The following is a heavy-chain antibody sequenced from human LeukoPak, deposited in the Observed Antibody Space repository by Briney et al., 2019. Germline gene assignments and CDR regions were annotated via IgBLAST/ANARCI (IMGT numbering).Heavy chain of an antibody. D-gene: IGHD3-10*01. Sequence: PSETLSLTCAVYGGSFSGYYWSWIRQPPGKGLEWIGEINHSGSTNYNPSLKSRVIISVDTSKNQFSLKLSSVTAADTAVYYCARGRMVRGVTRLFDPWGQGTLVTVSS. CDR2: INHSGST. CDR1: GGSFSGYY. V-gene: IGHV4-34*01. J-gene: IGHJ5*02. CDR3: ARGRMVRGVTRLFDP.